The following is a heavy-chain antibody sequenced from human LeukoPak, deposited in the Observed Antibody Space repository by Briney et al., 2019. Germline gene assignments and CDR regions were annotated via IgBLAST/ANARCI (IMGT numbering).Heavy chain of an antibody. J-gene: IGHJ4*02. CDR2: INQDGSEK. CDR1: GFTFSTYW. Sequence: GGSLRLSCAASGFTFSTYWISWVRQSPGKGLEWVANINQDGSEKQYVDSVKGRFTISRDDAKKSLYLQMNSLRVDDTAVYYCARVGSGDLFFDYWGQGTLVTVSS. D-gene: IGHD4-17*01. CDR3: ARVGSGDLFFDY. V-gene: IGHV3-7*04.